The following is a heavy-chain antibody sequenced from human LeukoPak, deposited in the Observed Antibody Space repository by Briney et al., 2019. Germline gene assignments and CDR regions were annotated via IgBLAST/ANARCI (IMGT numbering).Heavy chain of an antibody. D-gene: IGHD2-2*02. Sequence: ASVKVSCKVSGYTLTKLSMHWVRQAPGKGLEWMGGFDPEDGETIYAQKFQGRVTMTEDTSTDTAYMELSSLRSEDTAVYYCATRHNRVPAAILQPDYWGQGTLVTVSS. CDR1: GYTLTKLS. CDR2: FDPEDGET. J-gene: IGHJ4*02. CDR3: ATRHNRVPAAILQPDY. V-gene: IGHV1-24*01.